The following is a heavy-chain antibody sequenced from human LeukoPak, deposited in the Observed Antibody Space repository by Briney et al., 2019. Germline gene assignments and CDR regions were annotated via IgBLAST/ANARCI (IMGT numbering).Heavy chain of an antibody. D-gene: IGHD6-13*01. Sequence: SETLSLTCTVSGGSISSYYWSWIRQPPGKGLEWIGYIYYSGSTNYNPSLKSRVTISVDTSKNQFSLKLSSVIAADTAVYYCARLRGKGSLVVNWFDPWGQGTLVTVSS. CDR2: IYYSGST. CDR1: GGSISSYY. J-gene: IGHJ5*02. V-gene: IGHV4-59*01. CDR3: ARLRGKGSLVVNWFDP.